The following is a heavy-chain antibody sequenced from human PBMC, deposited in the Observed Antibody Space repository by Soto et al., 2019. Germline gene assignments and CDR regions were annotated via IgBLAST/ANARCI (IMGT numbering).Heavy chain of an antibody. J-gene: IGHJ6*03. CDR1: GVTLCGYA. CDR3: ARRARPDFYYMDV. D-gene: IGHD6-6*01. CDR2: ISSNGVGT. Sequence: PGGSPRLSCVASGVTLCGYAMDWVRQAPGKGLEYVSGISSNGVGTYYANSVQGRFTISRDNSKNTVYLQMGSLRPEDMAVYYCARRARPDFYYMDVWGKGTTVTVSS. V-gene: IGHV3-64*01.